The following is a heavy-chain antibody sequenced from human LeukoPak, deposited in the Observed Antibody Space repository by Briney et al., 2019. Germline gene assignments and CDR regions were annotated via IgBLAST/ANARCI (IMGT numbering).Heavy chain of an antibody. D-gene: IGHD3-10*01. CDR3: AKRGVLIRVILVGFHKDAYYFDW. Sequence: GGSLRLSCAVSGITLSNYGMSWVRQAPGKGLEWVAGLSGNGGGTNYADSVKGRFTISRDNAKNTLYLQMNSLRAEETGVYFCAKRGVLIRVILVGFHKDAYYFDWWGEGAVVAVSA. CDR2: LSGNGGGT. V-gene: IGHV3-23*01. J-gene: IGHJ4*02. CDR1: GITLSNYG.